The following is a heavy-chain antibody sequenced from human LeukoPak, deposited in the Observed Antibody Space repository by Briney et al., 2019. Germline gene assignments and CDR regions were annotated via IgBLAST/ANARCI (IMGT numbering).Heavy chain of an antibody. V-gene: IGHV1-2*06. CDR1: GYTFTVYY. CDR3: ARDDWGDYWYFDL. CDR2: INPNSGGT. D-gene: IGHD3-9*01. Sequence: ASAKVSCKASGYTFTVYYMHWVRQAPGQGLEWMGRINPNSGGTNYAQKFQGRVTMTRDTSISTAYMELSRLRSDDTAVYYCARDDWGDYWYFDLWGRGTLVTVSS. J-gene: IGHJ2*01.